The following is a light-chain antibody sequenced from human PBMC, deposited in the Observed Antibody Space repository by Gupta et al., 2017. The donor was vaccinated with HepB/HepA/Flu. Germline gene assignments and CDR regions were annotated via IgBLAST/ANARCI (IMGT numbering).Light chain of an antibody. V-gene: IGLV2-14*03. CDR1: SSDVGGYNY. CDR3: SSYTSSSTVV. Sequence: QSALTQPASVSGSPGQSNIISCTGTSSDVGGYNYVSWYQQHPGKATKLMIYDVSNRPSGVSNRFSGSKSGNTASLTISGLQAEDEADYYCSSYTSSSTVVFGGGTKLTVL. J-gene: IGLJ2*01. CDR2: DVS.